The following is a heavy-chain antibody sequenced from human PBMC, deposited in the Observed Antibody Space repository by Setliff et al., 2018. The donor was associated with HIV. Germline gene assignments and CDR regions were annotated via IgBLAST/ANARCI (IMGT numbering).Heavy chain of an antibody. CDR2: MNPKSGNT. CDR3: ARGYCSSTSCYGIYYFDN. CDR1: GYNFTSHD. Sequence: VASVKVSCKASGYNFTSHDINWVRQAPGQGLEWMGWMNPKSGNTGYARKFQGRVTMTRKTSISTAYMELRSLRSDDTAVYYCARGYCSSTSCYGIYYFDNWGQGTPGPSPQ. V-gene: IGHV1-8*01. D-gene: IGHD2-2*01. J-gene: IGHJ4*02.